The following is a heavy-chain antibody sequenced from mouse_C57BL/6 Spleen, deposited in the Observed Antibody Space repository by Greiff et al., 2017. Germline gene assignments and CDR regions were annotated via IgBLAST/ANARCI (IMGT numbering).Heavy chain of an antibody. CDR3: ARMDY. V-gene: IGHV1-69*01. CDR1: GYTFTSYW. Sequence: VQLQQSGAELVMPGASVKLSCKASGYTFTSYWMHWVKQRPGQGLEWIGEIDPSDSYTNYNQKFKGKSTLTVDNSSSTAYMQLSSLTSYDSAVYYCARMDYWGQGTSVTVSS. CDR2: IDPSDSYT. J-gene: IGHJ4*01.